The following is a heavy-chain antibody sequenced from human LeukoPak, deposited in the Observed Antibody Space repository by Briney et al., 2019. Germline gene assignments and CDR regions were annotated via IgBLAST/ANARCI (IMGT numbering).Heavy chain of an antibody. D-gene: IGHD3-9*01. J-gene: IGHJ4*02. V-gene: IGHV3-64D*06. CDR1: GFTFSSYA. Sequence: GSLRLSCSASGFTFSSYAMHWVRQAPGKGLEYVSAISSNGGSTYYADSVKGRFTISRDNSKNTLYLQMSNLRAEDTAVYYCVKELLYYDILTGYYPGPTGDYWGQGTLVTVSS. CDR2: ISSNGGST. CDR3: VKELLYYDILTGYYPGPTGDY.